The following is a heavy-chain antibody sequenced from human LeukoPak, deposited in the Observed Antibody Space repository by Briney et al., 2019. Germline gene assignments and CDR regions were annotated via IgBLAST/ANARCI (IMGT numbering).Heavy chain of an antibody. CDR2: IYYSGST. V-gene: IGHV4-61*05. CDR1: GGSISSSSYY. J-gene: IGHJ4*02. CDR3: ARHRWREWLVLGY. D-gene: IGHD6-19*01. Sequence: SETLSLTCTVSGGSISSSSYYWSWIRQPPGKGLEWIGYIYYSGSTNYNPSLKSRVTISVDTSKNQFSLKLSSVTAADTAVYYCARHRWREWLVLGYWGQGTLVTVSS.